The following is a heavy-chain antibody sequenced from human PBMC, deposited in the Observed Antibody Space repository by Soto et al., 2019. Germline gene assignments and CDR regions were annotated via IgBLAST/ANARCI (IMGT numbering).Heavy chain of an antibody. D-gene: IGHD2-21*01. Sequence: QVQLVESGGGLVKPGGSLRLFCAASGFTFSDYYMSWIRQAPGKGLEWISYIVSGSTYTNYADSVKGRFTISRDNAKESLYLEMNSLRAEDTAVYYCARVDGESRMDVWGQGTTVSVSS. CDR1: GFTFSDYY. CDR2: IVSGSTYT. CDR3: ARVDGESRMDV. J-gene: IGHJ6*02. V-gene: IGHV3-11*06.